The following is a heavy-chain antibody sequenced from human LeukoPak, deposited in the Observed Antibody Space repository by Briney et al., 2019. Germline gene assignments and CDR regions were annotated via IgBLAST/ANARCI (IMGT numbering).Heavy chain of an antibody. J-gene: IGHJ4*02. V-gene: IGHV3-43*02. Sequence: GGSLRLSCAASGFTFDDYAMHWVRQAPGKGLEWVSLISGDGGSTYYAGSVKGRFTISRDNSKNSLYLQMNSLRTEDTALYYCAKDIGAIEGLNFDYWGQGTLVTVSS. CDR3: AKDIGAIEGLNFDY. CDR1: GFTFDDYA. D-gene: IGHD3-16*01. CDR2: ISGDGGST.